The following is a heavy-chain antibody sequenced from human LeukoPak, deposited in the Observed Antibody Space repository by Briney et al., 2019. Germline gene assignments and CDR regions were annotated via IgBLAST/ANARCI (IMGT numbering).Heavy chain of an antibody. Sequence: GGSLRLSCAASGFTFSSYWMSWVRQAPGKGLEWVANIKQDGSEKYYVDSVKGRFTISRDNAKNSLYLQMNSLRAEDTAVYYCARDCSSTSCYGGEYYFDYWGQGTLVTVSS. CDR3: ARDCSSTSCYGGEYYFDY. J-gene: IGHJ4*02. V-gene: IGHV3-7*01. D-gene: IGHD2-2*01. CDR2: IKQDGSEK. CDR1: GFTFSSYW.